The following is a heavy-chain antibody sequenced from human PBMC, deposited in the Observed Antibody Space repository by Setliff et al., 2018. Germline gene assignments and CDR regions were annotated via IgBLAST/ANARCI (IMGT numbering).Heavy chain of an antibody. D-gene: IGHD3-3*01. Sequence: PSETLSLTCTVSGGSINNYHWNWIRQPPGKGLEWIGYVGYNGNTHYNPSLNSRVTMSVDTSKNQFSLKLTSVSAADTATYYCARAGPTVTFFRVLVISWWDPWGQGSLVTVSS. CDR1: GGSINNYH. J-gene: IGHJ5*02. V-gene: IGHV4-59*01. CDR3: ARAGPTVTFFRVLVISWWDP. CDR2: VGYNGNT.